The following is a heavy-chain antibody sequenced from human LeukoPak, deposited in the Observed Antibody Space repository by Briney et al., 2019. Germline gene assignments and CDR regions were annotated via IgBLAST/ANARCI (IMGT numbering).Heavy chain of an antibody. J-gene: IGHJ4*02. CDR2: INKHGSST. D-gene: IGHD6-13*01. Sequence: PGGTLRLPCAASGLTFSSYWMHWVRQAPAKGLVWVSRINKHGSSTSYADSVKGRFTISRDNAKNTLYLKMNSMRAEDTAVYYCATWWEGIAAQEFIFWGQGTLVTVSS. V-gene: IGHV3-74*01. CDR1: GLTFSSYW. CDR3: ATWWEGIAAQEFIF.